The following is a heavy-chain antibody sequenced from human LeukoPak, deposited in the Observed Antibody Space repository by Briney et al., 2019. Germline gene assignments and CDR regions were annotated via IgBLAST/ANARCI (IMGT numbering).Heavy chain of an antibody. CDR1: GYTFTSYG. V-gene: IGHV1-18*01. J-gene: IGHJ6*02. CDR3: ATDQRGAGLGFVYGSVSFNGLDV. D-gene: IGHD3-10*01. CDR2: ISAYNGNT. Sequence: ASVKVSCKASGYTFTSYGISWVRQAPGQGLEWMGWISAYNGNTNYAQKLQGRVTMTTDTSTSTAYMELRSLRSDDTAVYYCATDQRGAGLGFVYGSVSFNGLDVWGQGTTVTVSS.